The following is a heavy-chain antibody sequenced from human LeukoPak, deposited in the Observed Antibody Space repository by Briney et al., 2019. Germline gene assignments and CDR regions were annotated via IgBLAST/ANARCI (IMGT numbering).Heavy chain of an antibody. CDR2: INTNTGNP. CDR1: GYTFTSYA. CDR3: CRDQEGIVVVVAAQFDP. D-gene: IGHD2-15*01. V-gene: IGHV7-4-1*01. Sequence: GASVKVSCKASGYTFTSYALNWVRQAPGQGLEWMGWINTNTGNPTYAQGFTGRFVFSLDTSVSTAYLQIGSLKAEDTAVYLCCRDQEGIVVVVAAQFDPWGQGTLVTVSS. J-gene: IGHJ5*02.